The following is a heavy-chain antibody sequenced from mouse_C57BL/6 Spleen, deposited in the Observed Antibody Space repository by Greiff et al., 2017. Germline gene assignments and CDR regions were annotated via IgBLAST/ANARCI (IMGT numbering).Heavy chain of an antibody. CDR2: IYPGDGDT. Sequence: QVQLQQSGPELVKPGASVKISCKASGYAFSSSWMNWVKQRPGKGLEWIGRIYPGDGDTNYNGKFKGKATLTADKSSSTASMQLSSLTSEDSAVYFCARGGYQAWFSYWGERTLVTVSA. J-gene: IGHJ3*01. CDR1: GYAFSSSW. CDR3: ARGGYQAWFSY. V-gene: IGHV1-82*01. D-gene: IGHD2-2*01.